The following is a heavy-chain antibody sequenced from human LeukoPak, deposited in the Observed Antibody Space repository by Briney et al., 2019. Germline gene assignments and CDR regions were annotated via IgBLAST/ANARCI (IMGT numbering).Heavy chain of an antibody. CDR3: ARDPKLRYFDWLGVSDNWFDP. CDR1: GYTFTGYY. CDR2: INPNSGGT. V-gene: IGHV1-2*02. Sequence: RASVKVSCKASGYTFTGYYMHWVRQAPGQGLEWMGWINPNSGGTNYAQKFQGRVTMTRDTSISTAYMELSRLRSDDTAVYYCARDPKLRYFDWLGVSDNWFDPWGQGTLVTVSS. J-gene: IGHJ5*02. D-gene: IGHD3-9*01.